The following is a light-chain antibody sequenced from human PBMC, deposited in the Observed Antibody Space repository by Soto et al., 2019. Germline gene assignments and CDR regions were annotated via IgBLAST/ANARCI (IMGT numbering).Light chain of an antibody. CDR3: CSYVDSRNYVL. CDR1: SSDVGRSDL. Sequence: QSVLTQPASVSGSPGQSITISCTGTSSDVGRSDLVSWYQQRPGKAPKLMIYEGSQRPSGVSNRFFGSKSGSTASLTISGLQAEDEAAYYGCSYVDSRNYVLFGGGTQLTVL. J-gene: IGLJ2*01. V-gene: IGLV2-23*01. CDR2: EGS.